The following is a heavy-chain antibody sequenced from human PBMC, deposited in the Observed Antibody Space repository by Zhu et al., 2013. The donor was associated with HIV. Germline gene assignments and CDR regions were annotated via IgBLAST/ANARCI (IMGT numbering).Heavy chain of an antibody. V-gene: IGHV3-30*18. CDR3: AKDLAYCSGGSCYPSNWFDP. CDR2: ISYDGSNK. CDR1: GFTFSSYG. Sequence: VQLVESGGGVVQPGRSLRLSCAASGFTFSSYGMHWVRQAPGKGLEWVAVISYDGSNKYYADSVKGRFTISRDNSKNTLYLQMNNLRIEDTAVYYCAKDLAYCSGGSCYPSNWFDPWAREPWSPSPQ. J-gene: IGHJ5*02. D-gene: IGHD2-15*01.